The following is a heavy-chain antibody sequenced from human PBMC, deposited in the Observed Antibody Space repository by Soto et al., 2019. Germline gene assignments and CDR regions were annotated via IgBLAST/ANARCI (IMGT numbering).Heavy chain of an antibody. J-gene: IGHJ5*02. V-gene: IGHV4-39*01. CDR2: IYYTGNT. CDR1: GGSISTNIYY. D-gene: IGHD4-17*01. CDR3: ARHSPEDHGDPNWFDP. Sequence: QVQLQESGPGLVWPSETLSLTCTVSGGSISTNIYYWGWIRQPPGKGLEWIGSIYYTGNTFYNPSLKSRATLSVDTSENQFSLRLSSVTAADTAVYYCARHSPEDHGDPNWFDPWGQGTLVTVSS.